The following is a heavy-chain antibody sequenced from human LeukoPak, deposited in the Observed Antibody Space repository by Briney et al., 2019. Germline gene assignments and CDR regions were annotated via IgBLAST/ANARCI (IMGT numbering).Heavy chain of an antibody. CDR3: ARKYSSGWNNWFDP. CDR1: GFIVTGNY. CDR2: ISSSSSYI. V-gene: IGHV3-21*01. D-gene: IGHD6-19*01. Sequence: GGSLRLSCAVSGFIVTGNYMTWVRLAPGKGLEWVSSISSSSSYIYYADSVKGRFTISRDNAKNSLYLQMNSLRAEDTAVYYCARKYSSGWNNWFDPWGQGTLVTVSS. J-gene: IGHJ5*02.